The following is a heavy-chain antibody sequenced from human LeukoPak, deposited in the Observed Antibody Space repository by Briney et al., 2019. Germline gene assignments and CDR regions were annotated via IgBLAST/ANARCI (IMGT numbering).Heavy chain of an antibody. CDR3: AGDFYYDSSGYDY. V-gene: IGHV4-34*01. J-gene: IGHJ4*02. CDR2: INHSGST. CDR1: GGSFSGYY. Sequence: SETLSLTCAVYGGSFSGYYWSWIRQPPGKGLERIGEINHSGSTNYNPSLKSRVTISVDTSKNQFSLKLSSVTAADTAVYYCAGDFYYDSSGYDYWGQGTLVTVSS. D-gene: IGHD3-22*01.